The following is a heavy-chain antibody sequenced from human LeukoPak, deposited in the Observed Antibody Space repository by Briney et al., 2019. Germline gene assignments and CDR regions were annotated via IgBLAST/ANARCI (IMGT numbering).Heavy chain of an antibody. CDR2: INHSGST. V-gene: IGHV4-34*01. CDR3: ARHIFGSGVKHYFDY. D-gene: IGHD3-10*01. J-gene: IGHJ4*02. CDR1: VGSFSGYY. Sequence: SETLSLTCAVYVGSFSGYYWSWIRQPPGKGLEWIGEINHSGSTNYNPSLKSRVTISVDTSKNQFSLKLSSVTAADTAVYYCARHIFGSGVKHYFDYWGQGTLVTVSS.